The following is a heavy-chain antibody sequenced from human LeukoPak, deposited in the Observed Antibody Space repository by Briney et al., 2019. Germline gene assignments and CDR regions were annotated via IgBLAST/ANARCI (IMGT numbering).Heavy chain of an antibody. Sequence: SETLSLTCTVSGGSISSYYWSWIRQPAGKGLEWIGYIYYSGSTNYNPSLKSRVTISVDTSKNQFSLKLSSVTAADTAVYYCARRTYEGIDYLGQGTLVTVSS. V-gene: IGHV4-59*08. CDR2: IYYSGST. CDR3: ARRTYEGIDY. J-gene: IGHJ4*02. D-gene: IGHD3-10*01. CDR1: GGSISSYY.